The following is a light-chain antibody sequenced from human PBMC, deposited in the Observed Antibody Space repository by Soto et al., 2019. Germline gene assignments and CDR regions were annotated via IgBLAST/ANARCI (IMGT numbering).Light chain of an antibody. V-gene: IGKV3-11*01. CDR3: QQRSNWPLT. Sequence: EIVLTQSPANLSLSPGERATLSCRASQSVSSYLAWYQQKPGQAPRLLIYDASNRATGIPARFSGSGSGTDFTLTISSLEPEDVAVYYCQQRSNWPLTFGPGTKVDIK. CDR1: QSVSSY. J-gene: IGKJ3*01. CDR2: DAS.